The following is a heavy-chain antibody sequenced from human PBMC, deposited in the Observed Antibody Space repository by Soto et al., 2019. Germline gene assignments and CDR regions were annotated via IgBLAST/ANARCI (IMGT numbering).Heavy chain of an antibody. D-gene: IGHD3-10*01. CDR3: AREVQVHTPAFVY. V-gene: IGHV1-69*19. CDR1: GGTFNTYA. J-gene: IGHJ4*02. Sequence: QVQLVQSGAEMKKPGSSVKVSCQSSGGTFNTYAMNWVRQAPGQGREWMGDISPMFGAANYAPKFQGRVTIPADESTGTSYMQLSSLTSEDTALYFCAREVQVHTPAFVYWGQGTLVTVSS. CDR2: ISPMFGAA.